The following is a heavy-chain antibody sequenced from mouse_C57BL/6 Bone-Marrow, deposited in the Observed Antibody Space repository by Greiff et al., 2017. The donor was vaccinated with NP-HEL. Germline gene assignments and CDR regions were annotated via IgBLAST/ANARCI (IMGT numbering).Heavy chain of an antibody. D-gene: IGHD3-1*01. J-gene: IGHJ4*01. V-gene: IGHV1-66*01. Sequence: QVQLKESGPELVQPGASVKISCKASGYSFTSYYIHWVQQRPGQGLEWIGWIYPGSGNTKYNEKFKGKATLTADTSSSTAYMQLSSLTSEDAAVYYCARRHYYYAMDYWGQGTSVTVSS. CDR1: GYSFTSYY. CDR3: ARRHYYYAMDY. CDR2: IYPGSGNT.